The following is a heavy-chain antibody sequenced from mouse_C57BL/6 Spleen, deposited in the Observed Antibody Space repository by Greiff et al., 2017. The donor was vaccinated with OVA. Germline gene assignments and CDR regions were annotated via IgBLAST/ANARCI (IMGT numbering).Heavy chain of an antibody. V-gene: IGHV1-15*01. CDR3: TRYGNYYWYFDV. Sequence: QVQPQQSGAELVRPGASVTLSCKASGYTFTDYEMHWVKQTPVHGLEWIGAIDPETGGTAYNQKFKGKAILTADKSSSTAYMELRSLTSEDSAVYYCTRYGNYYWYFDVWGTGTTVTVSS. D-gene: IGHD2-1*01. CDR2: IDPETGGT. CDR1: GYTFTDYE. J-gene: IGHJ1*03.